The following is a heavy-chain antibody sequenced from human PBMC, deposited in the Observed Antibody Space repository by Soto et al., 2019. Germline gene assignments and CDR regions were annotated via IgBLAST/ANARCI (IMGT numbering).Heavy chain of an antibody. V-gene: IGHV1-69*02. D-gene: IGHD3-10*01. Sequence: QVQLVHSGAEVKKPGSSVRVSCKASGDTFTFYSINWVRQAPGLGLEWMGRINPILSMSNYAQRFQGSVTMTADKSTSTAYMELSSLRSEDTAMYYCASSYGSGYRAFDYWGQGALVTVSS. J-gene: IGHJ4*02. CDR3: ASSYGSGYRAFDY. CDR1: GDTFTFYS. CDR2: INPILSMS.